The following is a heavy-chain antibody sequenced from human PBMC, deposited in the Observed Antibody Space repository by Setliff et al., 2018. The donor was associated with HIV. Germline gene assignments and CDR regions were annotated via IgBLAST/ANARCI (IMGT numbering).Heavy chain of an antibody. Sequence: HPGGSLRLSCAASGFTFTSYDMSWVRQAPGKGLEWLATISKVGGSNTYYADSVKGRFTISRDNYKNTVFLQMNSLRVDDSALYYCTRPYYYASGSYDYWGQGTLVTVSS. D-gene: IGHD3-10*01. CDR1: GFTFTSYD. V-gene: IGHV3-23*01. CDR2: ISKVGGSNT. CDR3: TRPYYYASGSYDY. J-gene: IGHJ4*02.